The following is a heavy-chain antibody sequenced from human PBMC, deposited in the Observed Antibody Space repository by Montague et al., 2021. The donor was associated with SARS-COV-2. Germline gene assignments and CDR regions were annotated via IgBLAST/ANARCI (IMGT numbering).Heavy chain of an antibody. CDR1: GGSISSSGCY. CDR3: VEIVGAADY. CDR2: IYTSGST. V-gene: IGHV4-39*01. D-gene: IGHD1-26*01. Sequence: SETLSLTCTVSGGSISSSGCYWGWIRQPPGKGLEWIGSIYTSGSTNYNPSLKSRVTISVDTSKNQFSLKLSSVTAADTAVYYCVEIVGAADYWGQGTLVAVSS. J-gene: IGHJ4*02.